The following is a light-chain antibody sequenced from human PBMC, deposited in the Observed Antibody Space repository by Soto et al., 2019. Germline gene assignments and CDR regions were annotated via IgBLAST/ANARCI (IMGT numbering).Light chain of an antibody. CDR2: HDD. V-gene: IGLV1-36*01. Sequence: QSVLTQPPSVSAAPRQRVTISCSGSSSNIGDNYINWYQQVPGTAPKLLIYHDDLLSAGVSDRFSGSKSGTSASLAISDLQSEDEADYYCAAWDDSLNGHVFGGGTKLTVL. CDR1: SSNIGDNY. J-gene: IGLJ3*02. CDR3: AAWDDSLNGHV.